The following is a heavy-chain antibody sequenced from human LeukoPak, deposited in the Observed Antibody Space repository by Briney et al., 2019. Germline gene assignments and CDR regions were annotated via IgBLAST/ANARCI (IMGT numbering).Heavy chain of an antibody. CDR3: AKDFDYCSSTSCYGGYFDY. J-gene: IGHJ4*02. D-gene: IGHD2-2*01. CDR1: GFTFSSYW. Sequence: GGSLRLSCAASGFTFSSYWMHWVRQAPGKGLVWVSRINTDGSSTSYADSVKGRFTISRDNAKNTLYLQMNSLRAEDTAVYYCAKDFDYCSSTSCYGGYFDYWGQGTLVTVSS. CDR2: INTDGSST. V-gene: IGHV3-74*01.